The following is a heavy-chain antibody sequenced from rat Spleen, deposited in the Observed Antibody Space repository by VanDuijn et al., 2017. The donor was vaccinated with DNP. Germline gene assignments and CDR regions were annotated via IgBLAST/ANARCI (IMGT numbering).Heavy chain of an antibody. J-gene: IGHJ1*01. CDR1: GFTFSKHD. CDR3: ASLSYYGGYSYYWYFDF. D-gene: IGHD1-11*01. Sequence: EVQLLESGGGLVQPGRSLKLSCVASGFTFSKHDMAWVRQTPTKGLEWVASISPSGASTYYRDSVKGRFTVSRDNVGGRQFLQMDDLRSEDTATYYCASLSYYGGYSYYWYFDFWGPGTTVTVSS. V-gene: IGHV5S14*01. CDR2: ISPSGAST.